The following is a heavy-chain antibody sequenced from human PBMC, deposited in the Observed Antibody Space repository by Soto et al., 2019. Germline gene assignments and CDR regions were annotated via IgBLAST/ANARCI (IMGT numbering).Heavy chain of an antibody. CDR3: AASGFGYSSGWYGMDV. D-gene: IGHD6-19*01. J-gene: IGHJ6*02. V-gene: IGHV1-58*01. Sequence: SVKVSCQASGFTFTSSAVQWVRQARGQRLEWIGWIVVGSGNTNYAQKFQERVTITRDMSTSTAYMELSSLRSEDTAVYYCAASGFGYSSGWYGMDVWGQGTTVTVSS. CDR1: GFTFTSSA. CDR2: IVVGSGNT.